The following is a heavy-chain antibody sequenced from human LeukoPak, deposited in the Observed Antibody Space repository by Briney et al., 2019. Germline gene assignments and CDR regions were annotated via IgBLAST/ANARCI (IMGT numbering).Heavy chain of an antibody. CDR3: TKDPIAGYSGWWD. CDR1: GFTFTTYA. CDR2: ISGSGGST. J-gene: IGHJ4*02. Sequence: GGSLRLSCAASGFTFTTYALSWVRQAPGKGLEWVSAISGSGGSTFYSDSVRGRFTISRDNSMNTLYLQMNSLGAEDTAVYYCTKDPIAGYSGWWDWGQGTLVTVSS. V-gene: IGHV3-23*01. D-gene: IGHD6-19*01.